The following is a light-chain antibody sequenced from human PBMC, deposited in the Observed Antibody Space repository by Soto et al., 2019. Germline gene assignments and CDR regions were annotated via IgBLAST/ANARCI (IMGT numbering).Light chain of an antibody. CDR2: AAS. CDR1: QGISSY. CDR3: QQYYSYPIT. V-gene: IGKV1-8*01. J-gene: IGKJ5*01. Sequence: AIQLTQSPSSLSASAGERVTITCRASQGISSYLAWYQQKPGKAPKFLIHAASTLQSGVPSRFSGSGSGTDFTLTISCLQSEDFATYYCQQYYSYPITFGQGTRLEIK.